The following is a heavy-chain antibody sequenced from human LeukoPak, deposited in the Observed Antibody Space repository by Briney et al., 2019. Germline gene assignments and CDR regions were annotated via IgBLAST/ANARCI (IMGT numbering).Heavy chain of an antibody. Sequence: ASVTVSCKASGYTFTSYGISWVRQAPGQGLEWMGWISAYNGNTNYAQKLQGRVTMTTDTSTSTAYMELRSLRSDDTAVYYCARVVYYSISGAFDNWGQGTMVTVSS. J-gene: IGHJ3*02. CDR1: GYTFTSYG. CDR3: ARVVYYSISGAFDN. D-gene: IGHD3-10*01. V-gene: IGHV1-18*01. CDR2: ISAYNGNT.